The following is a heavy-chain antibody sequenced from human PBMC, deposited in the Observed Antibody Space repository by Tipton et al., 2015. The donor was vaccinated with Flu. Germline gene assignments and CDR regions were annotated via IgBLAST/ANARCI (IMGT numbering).Heavy chain of an antibody. J-gene: IGHJ6*02. CDR3: ARDDLVWSRGFQCNGVDV. CDR2: IYTNGDI. D-gene: IGHD3-3*01. Sequence: TLSLTCTVSDGSFNGYFWTWIRQPAGKGLEWIGRIYTNGDIAYNPSLQSRVILSVDASKNKFSLKLRSVTAADTAVYFCARDDLVWSRGFQCNGVDVWGQGTAVTVSS. V-gene: IGHV4-4*07. CDR1: DGSFNGYF.